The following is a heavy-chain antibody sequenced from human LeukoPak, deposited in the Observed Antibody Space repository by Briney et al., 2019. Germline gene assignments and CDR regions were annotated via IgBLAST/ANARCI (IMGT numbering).Heavy chain of an antibody. CDR3: AKDPGVSYGDYIVR. D-gene: IGHD4-17*01. Sequence: PGGSLRLSCAASGFTFSSYGMSWVRQAPGKGLEWVSAISGSGGSTYYADSVKGRFTISRDNSKNTLYLQMNSLRAEDTAVYYCAKDPGVSYGDYIVRWGQGTLVIVSS. CDR1: GFTFSSYG. J-gene: IGHJ4*02. CDR2: ISGSGGST. V-gene: IGHV3-23*01.